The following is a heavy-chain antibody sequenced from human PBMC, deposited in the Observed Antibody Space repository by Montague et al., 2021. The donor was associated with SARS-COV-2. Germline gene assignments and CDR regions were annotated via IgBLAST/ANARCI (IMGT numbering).Heavy chain of an antibody. D-gene: IGHD2-2*01. J-gene: IGHJ4*02. V-gene: IGHV4-38-2*02. CDR3: SRSQDCSTTSCHFDY. CDR2: IYHSGST. CDR1: GYSISSGYY. Sequence: SETLSLTCTVSGYSISSGYYWGWIRQSPGKVLEWIGSIYHSGSTYYNPSLKSRVTISVETPKNQFSLKLSSVTAADTAVHYCSRSQDCSTTSCHFDYWGQGTLVTVSS.